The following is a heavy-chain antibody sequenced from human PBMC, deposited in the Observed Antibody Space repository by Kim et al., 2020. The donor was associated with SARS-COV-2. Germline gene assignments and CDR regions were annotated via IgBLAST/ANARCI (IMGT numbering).Heavy chain of an antibody. J-gene: IGHJ3*02. CDR1: GFTFSSYG. D-gene: IGHD3-3*01. CDR2: IWYDGSNK. CDR3: ASPQRGVVWAFDI. V-gene: IGHV3-33*01. Sequence: GGSLRLSCAASGFTFSSYGMHWVRQAPGKGLEWVAVIWYDGSNKYYADSVKGRFTISRDNSKNTLYLQMNSLRAEDTAVYYCASPQRGVVWAFDIWGQGTMVTVSS.